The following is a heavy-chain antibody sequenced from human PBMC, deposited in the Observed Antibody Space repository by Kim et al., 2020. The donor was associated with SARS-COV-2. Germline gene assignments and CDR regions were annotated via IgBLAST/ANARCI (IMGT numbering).Heavy chain of an antibody. CDR3: ARQRGGSTWYFDL. V-gene: IGHV4-39*01. CDR2: IYYSGST. Sequence: SETLSLTCTVSGGSISSSSYYWGWIRQPPGKWLEWIGSIYYSGSTYYNPSLKSRVTISVDTSKNQFSLKLSSVTAADTAVYYCARQRGGSTWYFDLWGRG. CDR1: GGSISSSSYY. J-gene: IGHJ2*01.